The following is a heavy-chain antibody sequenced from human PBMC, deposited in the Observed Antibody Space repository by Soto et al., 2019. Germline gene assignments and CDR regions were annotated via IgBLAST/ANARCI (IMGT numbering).Heavy chain of an antibody. Sequence: EASVKVSCKASGYTFTGYYMHWVRQAPGQGLEWMGWINPNSGGTNYAQKFQGWVTMTRDTSISTAYMELSRLRSDDTAVYYCARVQSQWLARGGFDYWGQGTLVTVSS. J-gene: IGHJ4*02. CDR3: ARVQSQWLARGGFDY. V-gene: IGHV1-2*04. D-gene: IGHD6-19*01. CDR2: INPNSGGT. CDR1: GYTFTGYY.